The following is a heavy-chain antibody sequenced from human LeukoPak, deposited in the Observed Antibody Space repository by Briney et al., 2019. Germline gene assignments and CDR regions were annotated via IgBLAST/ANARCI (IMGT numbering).Heavy chain of an antibody. CDR3: ARHRSNYDSSGPSDY. D-gene: IGHD3-22*01. CDR2: IYYSGST. J-gene: IGHJ4*02. Sequence: SETLSLTCTVSGGSISSYYWSLIRQPPGKGLEWIGYIYYSGSTNYNPSLKSRVTISVDTSKNQFSLKLSSVTAADTAVYYCARHRSNYDSSGPSDYWGQGTLVTVSS. V-gene: IGHV4-59*08. CDR1: GGSISSYY.